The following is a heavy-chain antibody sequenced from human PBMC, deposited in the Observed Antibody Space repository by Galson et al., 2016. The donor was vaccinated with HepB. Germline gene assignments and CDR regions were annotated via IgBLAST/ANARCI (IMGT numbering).Heavy chain of an antibody. CDR1: GFTFTTYA. Sequence: SLRLSCAASGFTFTTYAMNWVRQAPGAGLEWVSGISGSGATTYYADSVKGRFTLSIDNSKNTLYLQLNSLRVADTGVYYCAKGRVGSFIVEDRRGYWGQGTLVTVSS. J-gene: IGHJ4*02. CDR3: AKGRVGSFIVEDRRGY. CDR2: ISGSGATT. V-gene: IGHV3-23*01. D-gene: IGHD1-26*01.